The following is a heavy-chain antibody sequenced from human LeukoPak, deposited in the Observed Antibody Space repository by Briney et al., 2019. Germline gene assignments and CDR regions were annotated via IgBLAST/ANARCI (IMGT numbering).Heavy chain of an antibody. V-gene: IGHV3-7*01. D-gene: IGHD3-10*01. J-gene: IGHJ4*02. Sequence: GGSLRLSCAGSGFTFSDFWMSWVRQAPGKGLEWVANIKQDGSEKYYVDSVKGRFTISRDNAKNSLYLQMNSLRAEDTAVYYCARDPYGSGSYYNGYWGQGTLVTVSS. CDR2: IKQDGSEK. CDR1: GFTFSDFW. CDR3: ARDPYGSGSYYNGY.